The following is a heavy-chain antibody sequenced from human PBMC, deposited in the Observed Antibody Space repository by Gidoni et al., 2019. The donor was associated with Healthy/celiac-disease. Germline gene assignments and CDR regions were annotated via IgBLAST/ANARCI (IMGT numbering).Heavy chain of an antibody. J-gene: IGHJ5*02. D-gene: IGHD6-19*01. CDR1: GGSFSGYY. V-gene: IGHV4-34*01. CDR2: INHSGST. Sequence: QVQLQQWGAGLLKPSETLSLTCAVYGGSFSGYYWSWIRQPPGKGLEWIGEINHSGSTNYNPSLKSRVTISVDTSKNQFSLKLSSVTAADTAVYYCARGLGCSSGWYVWFDPWGQGTLVTVSS. CDR3: ARGLGCSSGWYVWFDP.